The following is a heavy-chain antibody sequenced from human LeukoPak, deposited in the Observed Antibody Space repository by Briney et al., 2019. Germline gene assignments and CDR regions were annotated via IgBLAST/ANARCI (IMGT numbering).Heavy chain of an antibody. J-gene: IGHJ4*02. CDR1: GFTFSSYG. Sequence: GGSLRLSCAASGFTFSSYGMHWVRQAPGKGLGWVAVISYDGSNKYYADSVKGRFTISRDNSKNTLYLQMNSLRAEDTAVYYCARAAYCSSTSCYESGDDWNFFDYWGQGTLVTVSS. CDR3: ARAAYCSSTSCYESGDDWNFFDY. D-gene: IGHD2-2*01. CDR2: ISYDGSNK. V-gene: IGHV3-30*03.